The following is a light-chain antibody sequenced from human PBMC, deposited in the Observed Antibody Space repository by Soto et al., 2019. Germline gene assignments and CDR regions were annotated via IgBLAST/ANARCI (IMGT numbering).Light chain of an antibody. V-gene: IGLV2-14*01. Sequence: QSALTRPASVSGSPGQSITISCTGTSSDVGGYSLVSWYQQYPDKAPKLMIFDVNTRPSGVSNRFSGSKSGNTASLTISGLQAEDEADYYCSSYKSSSTLPYVFGTGTKLTVL. CDR1: SSDVGGYSL. CDR2: DVN. CDR3: SSYKSSSTLPYV. J-gene: IGLJ1*01.